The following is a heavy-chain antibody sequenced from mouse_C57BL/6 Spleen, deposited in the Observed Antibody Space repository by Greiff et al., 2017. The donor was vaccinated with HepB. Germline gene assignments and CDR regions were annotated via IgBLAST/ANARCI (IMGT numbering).Heavy chain of an antibody. CDR3: VRDGTYYSNYWYFDV. CDR2: IRSKSSNYAT. J-gene: IGHJ1*03. CDR1: GFTFNTYA. D-gene: IGHD2-5*01. V-gene: IGHV10-3*01. Sequence: EVQLVESGGGLVQPKGSLKLSCAASGFTFNTYAMHWVRQAPGKGLEWVARIRSKSSNYATYYADSVKDRFTISRDDSQSMLYLQMNNLKTEDTAMYYCVRDGTYYSNYWYFDVWGTGTTVTVSS.